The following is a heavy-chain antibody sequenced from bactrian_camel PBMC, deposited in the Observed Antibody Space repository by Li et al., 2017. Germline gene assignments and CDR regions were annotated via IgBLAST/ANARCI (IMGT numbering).Heavy chain of an antibody. Sequence: HVQLVESGGGSVQAGGSLRLSCAASGYTYSIYCMGWFHQAPGKGREWVSTVNNDGSTTYYADSVKGRFTISQDNAKDTLYLQMNNLKPEDTAMYYCAADERIVLGFCSGSYWDGTGPRYSGQGTQVTVS. D-gene: IGHD2*01. CDR2: VNNDGSTT. J-gene: IGHJ4*01. CDR3: AADERIVLGFCSGSYWDGTGPRY. CDR1: GYTYSIYC. V-gene: IGHV3S1*01.